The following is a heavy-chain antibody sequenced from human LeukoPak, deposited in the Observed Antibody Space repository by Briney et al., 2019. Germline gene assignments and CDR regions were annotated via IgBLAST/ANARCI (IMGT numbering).Heavy chain of an antibody. CDR3: AEISELMTTVTYFDY. J-gene: IGHJ4*02. CDR1: GGAFSGYY. V-gene: IGHV4-34*01. Sequence: SETLSLTCAVYGGAFSGYYWSWIRQPPGKGLEWIGEINHSGSTNYNPSLKSRVTISVDTSKNQFSLKLSSVTAADTAVYYCAEISELMTTVTYFDYWGQGTLVTVSS. CDR2: INHSGST. D-gene: IGHD4-17*01.